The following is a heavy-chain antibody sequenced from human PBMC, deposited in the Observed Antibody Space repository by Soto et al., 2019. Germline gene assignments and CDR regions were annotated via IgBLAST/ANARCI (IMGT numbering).Heavy chain of an antibody. CDR3: AIDRPYYYESSGGRFDC. V-gene: IGHV3-23*01. CDR1: GFTFSNYA. D-gene: IGHD3-22*01. J-gene: IGHJ4*03. CDR2: IVGSGGNT. Sequence: GGSLRLSCSASGFTFSNYAMSWVRQASGKGLEWVSGIVGSGGNTYYADSVKGRFTISRDNSKNTLYLQMNSLRAEDTAVYYCAIDRPYYYESSGGRFDCWGQGTLFTVSS.